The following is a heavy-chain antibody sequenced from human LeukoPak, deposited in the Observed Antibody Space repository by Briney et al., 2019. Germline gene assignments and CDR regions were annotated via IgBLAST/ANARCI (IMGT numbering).Heavy chain of an antibody. CDR2: IAPSGGNT. D-gene: IGHD1-26*01. J-gene: IGHJ4*02. CDR1: GYTFTSYY. CDR3: ARGGLGSGSYTFFDS. Sequence: ASVKVSFKASGYTFTSYYMHWVRQAPGQGLEWMGIIAPSGGNTGYAQKFQGRVTLTRDTSTSTVYMELSSLTAEDTAVYYCARGGLGSGSYTFFDSWGQGTLVTVSS. V-gene: IGHV1-46*01.